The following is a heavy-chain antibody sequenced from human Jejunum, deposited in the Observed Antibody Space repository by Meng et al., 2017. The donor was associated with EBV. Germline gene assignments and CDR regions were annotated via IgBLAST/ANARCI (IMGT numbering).Heavy chain of an antibody. Sequence: QITSKESGHTLVKPTQTLTLTGTFSGFSITPNGVGVGWIRQPPGKALEWLAVIYWDDSRLYSPSLNSRLTITKDTSKSQVVLTMTDMDPVDTATYYCAHKGSGSYPLDYWGQGTLVTVSS. D-gene: IGHD1-26*01. CDR1: GFSITPNGVG. V-gene: IGHV2-5*02. CDR3: AHKGSGSYPLDY. J-gene: IGHJ4*02. CDR2: IYWDDSR.